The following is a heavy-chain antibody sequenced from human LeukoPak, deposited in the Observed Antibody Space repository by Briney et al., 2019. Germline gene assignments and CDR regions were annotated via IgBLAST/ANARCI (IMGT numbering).Heavy chain of an antibody. V-gene: IGHV3-9*01. D-gene: IGHD5-18*01. CDR3: AKDLLPGYSYGLTPFDY. J-gene: IGHJ4*02. CDR2: ISWNSGSI. Sequence: GGSLRLSYAASGFTFDDYAMHWVRQAPGKGLEWVSGISWNSGSIGYADSVKGRFTISRDNAKNSLYLQMNSLRAEDTALYYCAKDLLPGYSYGLTPFDYWGQGTLVTVSS. CDR1: GFTFDDYA.